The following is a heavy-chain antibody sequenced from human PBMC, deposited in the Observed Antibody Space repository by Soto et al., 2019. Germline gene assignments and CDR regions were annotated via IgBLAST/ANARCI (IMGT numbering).Heavy chain of an antibody. J-gene: IGHJ6*02. Sequence: ASVKVSCKASGYTFTSYDINWVRQSTVQGLEWMGWMNPNSGNTGYAQKFQGRVTMTRNTSISTAYMELSSLRSEDTAVYYCARGTYDFWSGFGASYYYYGMDVWGQGTTVTVSS. CDR1: GYTFTSYD. D-gene: IGHD3-3*01. V-gene: IGHV1-8*01. CDR2: MNPNSGNT. CDR3: ARGTYDFWSGFGASYYYYGMDV.